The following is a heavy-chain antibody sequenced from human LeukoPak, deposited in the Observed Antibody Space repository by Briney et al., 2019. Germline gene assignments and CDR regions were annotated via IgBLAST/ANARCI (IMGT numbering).Heavy chain of an antibody. J-gene: IGHJ4*02. Sequence: GGSLRLSCAASGFTFSSYWMSWVRQAPGKGLEWVANIKQDGSEKYYVDSVKGRFTISRDNAKNSLCLQMNSLRAEDTAVYYCARVAGGDDFDYWGQGTLVTVSS. V-gene: IGHV3-7*01. CDR1: GFTFSSYW. CDR3: ARVAGGDDFDY. D-gene: IGHD2-21*02. CDR2: IKQDGSEK.